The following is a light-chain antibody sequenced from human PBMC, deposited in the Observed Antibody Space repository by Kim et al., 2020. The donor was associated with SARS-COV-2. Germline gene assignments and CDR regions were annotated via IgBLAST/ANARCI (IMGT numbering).Light chain of an antibody. CDR2: DVS. CDR3: SSYTSSSTVV. CDR1: SSDVGGYNY. J-gene: IGLJ2*01. V-gene: IGLV2-14*03. Sequence: GQSITISCAGTSSDVGGYNYVSWYQQHPGKAHKLRMYDVSNRPSGVSNRVSGSKSGNTASLTISGLQAEDEADYYCSSYTSSSTVVFGGGTQLTVL.